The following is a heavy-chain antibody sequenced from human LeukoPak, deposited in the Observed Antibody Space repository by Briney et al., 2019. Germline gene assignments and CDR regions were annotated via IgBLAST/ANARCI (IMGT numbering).Heavy chain of an antibody. D-gene: IGHD3-3*01. V-gene: IGHV3-23*01. CDR2: ISGSGGST. CDR3: ARGLDFWSGYYDP. CDR1: GFTFSSYA. J-gene: IGHJ5*02. Sequence: GGSLRLSCAASGFTFSSYAMSWVRQAPGKGLEWVPAISGSGGSTYYADSVKGRFTISRDNSKNTLYLQMNSLRAEDTAVYYCARGLDFWSGYYDPWGQGTLVTVSS.